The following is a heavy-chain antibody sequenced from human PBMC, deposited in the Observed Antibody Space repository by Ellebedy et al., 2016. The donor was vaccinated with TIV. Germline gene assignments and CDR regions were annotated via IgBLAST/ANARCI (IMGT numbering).Heavy chain of an antibody. D-gene: IGHD4-17*01. CDR2: INWNGGST. CDR1: GFTFDDYG. J-gene: IGHJ4*02. CDR3: ARDLTTIEGINLDY. V-gene: IGHV3-20*04. Sequence: PGGSLRFSCAASGFTFDDYGMSWVRQAPGKGLEWVSGINWNGGSTGYADSVKGRFTISRDNAKNSLYLQMNSLRAEDTALYYCARDLTTIEGINLDYWGQGTLVTVSS.